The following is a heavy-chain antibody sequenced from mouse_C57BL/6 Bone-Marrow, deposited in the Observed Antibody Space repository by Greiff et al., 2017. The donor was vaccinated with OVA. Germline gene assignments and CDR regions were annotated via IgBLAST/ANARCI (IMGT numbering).Heavy chain of an antibody. J-gene: IGHJ4*01. CDR3: TRSGAAQYYAMDY. D-gene: IGHD3-2*02. CDR1: GYTFTSYW. CDR2: IYPGNSDT. V-gene: IGHV1-5*01. Sequence: EVQGVESGTVLARPGASVKMSCKTSGYTFTSYWMHWVKQRPGQGLEWIGAIYPGNSDTSYNQKFKGKAKLTAVTSASTAYMELGSLTNEDSAVYYCTRSGAAQYYAMDYWGQGTSVTVSS.